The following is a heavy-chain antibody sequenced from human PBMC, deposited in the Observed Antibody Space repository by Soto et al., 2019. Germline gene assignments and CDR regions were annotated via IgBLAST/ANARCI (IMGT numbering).Heavy chain of an antibody. CDR2: IRQDGSEK. V-gene: IGHV3-7*01. Sequence: PGGSLRLSCAASGFTFGTYWMSWVRQAPGKGLEWVANIRQDGSEKYYVDSVKGRFTISRDNAKNSLYLQMNSLRAEDTAIYYCARGGGGYNGLYFDYWGQGIVVTVSS. CDR1: GFTFGTYW. J-gene: IGHJ4*02. CDR3: ARGGGGYNGLYFDY. D-gene: IGHD5-12*01.